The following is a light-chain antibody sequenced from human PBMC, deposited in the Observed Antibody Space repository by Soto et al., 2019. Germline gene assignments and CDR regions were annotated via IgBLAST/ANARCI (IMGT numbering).Light chain of an antibody. V-gene: IGKV3-20*01. CDR3: QQFGTSRWT. CDR2: GAS. J-gene: IGKJ1*01. CDR1: QSVSSSS. Sequence: ETVLTQSPGTLSLSPGERATLSCRASQSVSSSSFTWYQQKPGQAPRLLLYGASNRAIGIPDRFSGTGYGTDFTLTISRLEPEDFAVYYCQQFGTSRWTFGQGTKVEIK.